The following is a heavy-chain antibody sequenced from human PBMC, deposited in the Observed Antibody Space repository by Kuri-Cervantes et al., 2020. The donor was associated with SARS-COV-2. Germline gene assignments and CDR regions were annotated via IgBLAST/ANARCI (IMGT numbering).Heavy chain of an antibody. V-gene: IGHV3-72*01. J-gene: IGHJ1*01. CDR1: GFTFSDHY. D-gene: IGHD4-11*01. Sequence: GESLKISCATSGFTFSDHYIDWVRQAPGKGLEWVGRSSNKVYRYTTEYATSVKGRFTTSRDFSKNSLSLQMDSLTTEDTAVYYCARSLTTTYSFWGQGTLVTVSS. CDR3: ARSLTTTYSF. CDR2: SSNKVYRYTT.